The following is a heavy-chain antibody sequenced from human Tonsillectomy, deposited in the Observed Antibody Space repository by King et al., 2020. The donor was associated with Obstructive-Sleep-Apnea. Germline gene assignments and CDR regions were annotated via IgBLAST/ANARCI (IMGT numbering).Heavy chain of an antibody. CDR1: GFTFSSYY. CDR3: ARVNYYDSSGSIYWYFDL. Sequence: VQLVESGGGLVKPGGSLRLSCVASGFTFSSYYIDWVRRAPGKGVEWVSSIRSSSTNIYYADSGKGRLTLSRDNAKNSLYLQMNSLGGEDTATYYCARVNYYDSSGSIYWYFDLWGRGTLVTVSS. CDR2: IRSSSTNI. J-gene: IGHJ2*01. D-gene: IGHD3-22*01. V-gene: IGHV3-21*01.